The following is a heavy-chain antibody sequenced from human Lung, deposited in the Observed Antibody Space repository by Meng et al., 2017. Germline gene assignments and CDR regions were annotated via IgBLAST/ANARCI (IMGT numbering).Heavy chain of an antibody. D-gene: IGHD3-10*01. CDR2: INHGGST. V-gene: IGHV4-34*01. Sequence: QVHLQPLGAGLLGPAGNLALTWAVYGGSCSGSYWSWIRQSPAKGLEWIGKINHGGSTNYNPYLESRVTISVDTPKNQFSLRLTSMTVADTAVYYGARERHSTIIRGVIDFWGQGALVTVSS. CDR3: ARERHSTIIRGVIDF. J-gene: IGHJ4*02. CDR1: GGSCSGSY.